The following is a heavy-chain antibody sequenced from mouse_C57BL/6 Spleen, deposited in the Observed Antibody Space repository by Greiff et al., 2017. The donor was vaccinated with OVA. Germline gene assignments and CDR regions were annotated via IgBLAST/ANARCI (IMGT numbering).Heavy chain of an antibody. Sequence: VQLQQSGTELVKPGASVKLSCKASGYTFTSYWMHWVKQRPGQGLEWIGNINPSNGGTNYNEKFKSKATLTVDKSSSTAYMQLSSLTSEDSAVYYCARDDYVNYAMDYWGQGTSVTVSS. CDR2: INPSNGGT. CDR1: GYTFTSYW. J-gene: IGHJ4*01. V-gene: IGHV1-53*01. CDR3: ARDDYVNYAMDY. D-gene: IGHD2-4*01.